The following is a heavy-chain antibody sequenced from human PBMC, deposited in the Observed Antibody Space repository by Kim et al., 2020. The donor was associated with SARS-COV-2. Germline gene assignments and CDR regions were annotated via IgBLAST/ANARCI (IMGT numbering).Heavy chain of an antibody. CDR1: GFSFSDSA. CDR2: IRSKANSYAT. Sequence: GGSLRLSCAASGFSFSDSAMHWVRQASGKGLEWVGRIRSKANSYATTYAATVKCRFTISRDDSKNAAYLQMNSLKTEDTAVYYCTRVPATALAFWDAYD. J-gene: IGHJ3*02. D-gene: IGHD3-3*02. V-gene: IGHV3-73*01. CDR3: TRVPATALAFWDAYD.